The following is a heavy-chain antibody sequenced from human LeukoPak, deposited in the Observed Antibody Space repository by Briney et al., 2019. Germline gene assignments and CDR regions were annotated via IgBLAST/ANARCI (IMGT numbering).Heavy chain of an antibody. D-gene: IGHD5-18*01. CDR3: ARDPVTQYYYYGMDV. CDR1: GYTFTGYY. CDR2: INPNSGGT. J-gene: IGHJ6*02. V-gene: IGHV1-2*02. Sequence: ASVKVSCKASGYTFTGYYMHWVRQAPGQGLEWMGCINPNSGGTNYAQKFQGRVTMTRDTSISTAYMELSRLRSDDTAVYYCARDPVTQYYYYGMDVWGQGTTVTVSS.